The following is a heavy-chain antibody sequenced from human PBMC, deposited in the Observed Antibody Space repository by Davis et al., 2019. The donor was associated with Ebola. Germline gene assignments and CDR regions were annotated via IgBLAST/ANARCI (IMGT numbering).Heavy chain of an antibody. CDR2: IYSGGST. D-gene: IGHD3-3*01. J-gene: IGHJ4*02. CDR3: ARGFPSGYYYY. V-gene: IGHV3-66*02. CDR1: GFTVSSNY. Sequence: GESLKISCAASGFTVSSNYMSWVRQAPGKGLEWVSVIYSGGSTYYADSVKGRFTIPRDNSKNTLYFQMNSLRAEDTAVYYCARGFPSGYYYYWGQGTLVTVSS.